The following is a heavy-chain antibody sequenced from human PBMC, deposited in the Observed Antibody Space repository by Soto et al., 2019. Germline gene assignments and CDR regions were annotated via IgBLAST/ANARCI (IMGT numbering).Heavy chain of an antibody. CDR3: ARENRTDDYEGVIDF. CDR1: GGSLSGYF. V-gene: IGHV4-34*02. CDR2: ISRGGDT. J-gene: IGHJ4*02. Sequence: QVQLQQWGAGLLKPSETLSLTCAVYGGSLSGYFWSWIRQPPGRGLEWIGEISRGGDTNYNSSLKSRLSISVDTSKNQFSLNLKSVTAADTAVYFCARENRTDDYEGVIDFWGQGTLVTVAS. D-gene: IGHD3-22*01.